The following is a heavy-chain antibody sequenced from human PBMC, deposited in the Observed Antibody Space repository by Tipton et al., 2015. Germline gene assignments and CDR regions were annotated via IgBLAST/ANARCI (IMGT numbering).Heavy chain of an antibody. Sequence: GLVKPSGTLSLTCVVSGDSISGPNWWSWIRQPPGKELEWIGYIQYSGSTNYNPSLKSRVTISVDTSKTQFSLKMSSVTASDTAVYYCARARGRHGGLFDSWGQGLLVTVSS. V-gene: IGHV4-59*11. J-gene: IGHJ4*02. D-gene: IGHD4-23*01. CDR1: GDSISGPNW. CDR3: ARARGRHGGLFDS. CDR2: IQYSGST.